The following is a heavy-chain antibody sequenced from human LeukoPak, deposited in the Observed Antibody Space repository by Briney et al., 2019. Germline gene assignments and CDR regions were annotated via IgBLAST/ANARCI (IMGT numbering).Heavy chain of an antibody. CDR1: GGSISSGDYY. D-gene: IGHD2-2*01. CDR3: ARAYYCSSTGCYDSRWFDP. J-gene: IGHJ5*02. Sequence: PSQTLSLTCTVSGGSISSGDYYWSWIRQPPGKGLEWIGYIYYSGSTYYNPSLKSRVTISVDTSKNQFSLKLSSVTAADTAVYYCARAYYCSSTGCYDSRWFDPWGQGTLVTVSS. CDR2: IYYSGST. V-gene: IGHV4-30-4*01.